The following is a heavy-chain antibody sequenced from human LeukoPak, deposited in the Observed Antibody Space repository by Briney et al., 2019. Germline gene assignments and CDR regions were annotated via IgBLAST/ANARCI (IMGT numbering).Heavy chain of an antibody. Sequence: SETLSLTCTVSGGSISSYYWSWIRQPAGKGLEWIGRIYTSGSTNYNPSLTSRVTMSVDTSKNQFSLKLSSVTAADTAVYYCARDYDFWSLHYGMDVWGQGTTVTVSS. V-gene: IGHV4-4*07. CDR3: ARDYDFWSLHYGMDV. CDR2: IYTSGST. D-gene: IGHD3-3*01. J-gene: IGHJ6*02. CDR1: GGSISSYY.